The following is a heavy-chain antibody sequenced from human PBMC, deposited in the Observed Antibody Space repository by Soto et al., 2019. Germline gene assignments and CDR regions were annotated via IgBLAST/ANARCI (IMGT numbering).Heavy chain of an antibody. CDR1: GYTFTSYS. CDR2: ISAYNGNT. V-gene: IGHV1-18*01. J-gene: IGHJ4*02. Sequence: QVQLVQSGAEVKKPGASVKVSCKASGYTFTSYSISWVRQAPGQGLEWMGWISAYNGNTYHARKLQGRVTMTTDTATSTAYMELRSLRSDDTSVYYCARDVGYGLIDYWGQGTLVTVSS. D-gene: IGHD5-18*01. CDR3: ARDVGYGLIDY.